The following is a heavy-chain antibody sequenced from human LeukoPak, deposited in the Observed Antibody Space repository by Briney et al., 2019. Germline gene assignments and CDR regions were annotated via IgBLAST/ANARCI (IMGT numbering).Heavy chain of an antibody. CDR2: INHSGST. CDR3: ARDHVSVVVVAATPDY. CDR1: GGSFSGYY. D-gene: IGHD2-15*01. J-gene: IGHJ4*02. V-gene: IGHV4-34*01. Sequence: SETLSLTCAVYGGSFSGYYWSWIRQPPGKGLEWIGEINHSGSTNYNPSLKSRVTISVDTSKNQFSLKLSSVTAADTAVYYCARDHVSVVVVAATPDYWGQGTLVTVSS.